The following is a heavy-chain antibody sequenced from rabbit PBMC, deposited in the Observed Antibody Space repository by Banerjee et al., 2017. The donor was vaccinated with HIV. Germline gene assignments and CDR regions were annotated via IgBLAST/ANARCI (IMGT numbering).Heavy chain of an antibody. V-gene: IGHV1S40*01. CDR2: IYAGSSGST. Sequence: QSLEESGGDLVKPGASLTLTCTASGFSFSSNAMCWFRQAPGKGLEWIACIYAGSSGSTYYSGWAKGRFTISKTSSTTVTLQMTSLTAADTATYFCASIAGSSAYWNLWGPGTLVTVS. CDR1: GFSFSSNA. J-gene: IGHJ4*01. D-gene: IGHD1-1*01. CDR3: ASIAGSSAYWNL.